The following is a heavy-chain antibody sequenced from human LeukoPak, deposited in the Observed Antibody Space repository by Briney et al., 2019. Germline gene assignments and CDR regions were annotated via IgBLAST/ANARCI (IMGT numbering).Heavy chain of an antibody. CDR1: GGSISSGGYY. CDR3: ARDHDYARFDL. V-gene: IGHV4-61*02. Sequence: PSETLSLTCTVSGGSISSGGYYWSWIRQPPGKGLEWIGRIYGRGSTNYDPSLKSRVTISVDTSKNQFSLKLSSVTAADTAVYYGARDHDYARFDLWGRGTLVTVSS. J-gene: IGHJ2*01. CDR2: IYGRGST. D-gene: IGHD3-16*01.